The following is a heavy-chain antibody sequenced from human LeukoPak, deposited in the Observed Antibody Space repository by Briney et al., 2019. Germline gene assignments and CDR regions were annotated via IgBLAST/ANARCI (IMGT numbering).Heavy chain of an antibody. CDR1: GGSFSGYY. D-gene: IGHD2-15*01. J-gene: IGHJ2*01. CDR3: ARGGYCSGGSCYLNYWYFDL. CDR2: INHSGST. Sequence: SETLSLTCAVYGGSFSGYYWSWIRQPPGKGLEWIGEINHSGSTNYNPSLKSRVTISEDTSKNQFSLKLSSVTAADTAVYYCARGGYCSGGSCYLNYWYFDLWGRGTLVTVSS. V-gene: IGHV4-34*01.